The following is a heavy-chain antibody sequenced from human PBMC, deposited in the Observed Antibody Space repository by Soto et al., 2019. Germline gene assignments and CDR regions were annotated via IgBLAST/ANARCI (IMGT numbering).Heavy chain of an antibody. Sequence: GSLRLSCAASGFTISSYAMHWVRQAPGKGLEWVAVISYDGSNKYSADSVKGRFTISRDNSKNTLYLQMNSLRAEDTTVYYCARGYYGSGSYYNSPGYYGMDVWGQGTTVTVSS. D-gene: IGHD3-10*01. CDR1: GFTISSYA. V-gene: IGHV3-30-3*01. CDR2: ISYDGSNK. CDR3: ARGYYGSGSYYNSPGYYGMDV. J-gene: IGHJ6*02.